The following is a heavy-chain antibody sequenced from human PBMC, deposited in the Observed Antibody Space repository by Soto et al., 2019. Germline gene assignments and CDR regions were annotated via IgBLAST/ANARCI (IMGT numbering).Heavy chain of an antibody. CDR2: IYYSGST. Sequence: GKGLEWIGYIYYSGSTYYNPSLKSRVTISVDTSKNQFSLKLSSVTAADTAVFFFFQAEDGIRDVRSVSAFLLNRSSDL. J-gene: IGHJ2*01. D-gene: IGHD3-10*02. V-gene: IGHV4-31*02. CDR3: FQAEDGIRDVRSVSAFLLNRSSDL.